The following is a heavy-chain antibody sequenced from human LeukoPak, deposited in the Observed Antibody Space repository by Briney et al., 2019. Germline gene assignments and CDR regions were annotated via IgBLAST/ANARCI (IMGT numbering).Heavy chain of an antibody. CDR2: IYYSGST. D-gene: IGHD6-19*01. Sequence: PSETLSLTCAVYGGSFSSSSYYWGWIRQPPGKGLEWIGSIYYSGSTYYNPSLKSRVTISVDTSKNQFSLKLSSVTAAHTAVYSCAPGLTPYSSGWGSWGQGTPVTVSS. J-gene: IGHJ5*02. V-gene: IGHV4-39*01. CDR3: APGLTPYSSGWGS. CDR1: GGSFSSSSYY.